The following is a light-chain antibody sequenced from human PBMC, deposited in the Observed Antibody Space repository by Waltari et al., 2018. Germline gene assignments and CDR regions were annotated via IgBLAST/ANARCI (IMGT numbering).Light chain of an antibody. J-gene: IGKJ1*01. CDR3: KKTTNWPCK. Sequence: DAAMTQSPLSLPVTPGQPASISCRPSQIRASIDGTTYLSWFQQRPGQSPRRLIYTGSNRDARVTDRISGSESVTDFRLNSNGVEGENVGVCNGKKTTNWPCKFGQGTKV. CDR2: TGS. V-gene: IGKV2-30*01. CDR1: QIRASIDGTTY.